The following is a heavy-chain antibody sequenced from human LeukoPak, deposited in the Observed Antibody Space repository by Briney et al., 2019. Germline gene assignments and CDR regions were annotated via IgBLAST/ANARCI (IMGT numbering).Heavy chain of an antibody. Sequence: GASVKVSCKASGYTFTGYYMHWVRQAPGQGLEWMGWINPNSGGTNYAQKLQGRVTMTRDTSISTAYMELSRLRSDDTAVYYCARSYCSGGSCYSLRPNYYYYGMDVWGQGTLVTVSS. V-gene: IGHV1-2*02. CDR1: GYTFTGYY. CDR2: INPNSGGT. J-gene: IGHJ6*02. D-gene: IGHD2-15*01. CDR3: ARSYCSGGSCYSLRPNYYYYGMDV.